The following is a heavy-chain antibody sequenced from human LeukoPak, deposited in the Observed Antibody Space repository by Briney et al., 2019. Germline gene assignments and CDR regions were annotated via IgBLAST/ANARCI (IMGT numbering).Heavy chain of an antibody. CDR3: AREGGDPRWLDP. D-gene: IGHD6-25*01. Sequence: SETLSLTCTVSGGSISSYYWTWIRQSAGKGLEWIGRINTSGSTNYNPSLRSRVTMSVNTSKNQFSLNLNSVTAADTAVYSCAREGGDPRWLDPWGQETLVTVAS. CDR1: GGSISSYY. V-gene: IGHV4-4*07. J-gene: IGHJ5*02. CDR2: INTSGST.